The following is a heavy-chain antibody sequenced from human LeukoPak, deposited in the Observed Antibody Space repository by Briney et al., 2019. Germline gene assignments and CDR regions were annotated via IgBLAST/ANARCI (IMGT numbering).Heavy chain of an antibody. CDR1: GYTFTGYY. D-gene: IGHD3-3*01. Sequence: ASVKVSCRASGYTFTGYYMHWVRQAPGQGLEWMVWINPNSGGTNYAQKFQGRVTMTRDTSINTAYMELSRLRSDDTAVYYCAREGGYYDFWSGYYTGRGYNWFDPWGQGTLVTVSS. CDR2: INPNSGGT. J-gene: IGHJ5*02. CDR3: AREGGYYDFWSGYYTGRGYNWFDP. V-gene: IGHV1-2*02.